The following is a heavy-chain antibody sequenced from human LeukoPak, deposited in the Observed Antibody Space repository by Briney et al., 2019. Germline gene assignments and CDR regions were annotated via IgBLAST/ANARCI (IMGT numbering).Heavy chain of an antibody. J-gene: IGHJ4*02. CDR3: AKNGENDFWSGYYYFDY. CDR1: GFTFSDYW. Sequence: GGSLRLSCAASGFTFSDYWLSWVRQAPGKGLEWVANMNRDGSEKNYVDSMKGRITISRDNAKNSLYLQMNSLRAEDTAVYYCAKNGENDFWSGYYYFDYWGQGTLVTVSS. CDR2: MNRDGSEK. D-gene: IGHD3-3*01. V-gene: IGHV3-7*03.